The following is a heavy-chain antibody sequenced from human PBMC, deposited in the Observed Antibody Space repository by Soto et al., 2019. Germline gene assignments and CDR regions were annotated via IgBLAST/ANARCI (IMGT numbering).Heavy chain of an antibody. D-gene: IGHD3-3*01. V-gene: IGHV2-5*02. Sequence: QITLNESGPTVVRPTETLTLTCRFSGFSLTTSGVGLGWIRQSPGKAPEWLALIYWDDDKRYSASLKSRLTITKDTSKNPVVLTVSYLDPTDTATYFCAHRVLRTVFGLVTTTAIYFDCWGQGTPVAVSS. CDR1: GFSLTTSGVG. CDR3: AHRVLRTVFGLVTTTAIYFDC. J-gene: IGHJ4*02. CDR2: IYWDDDK.